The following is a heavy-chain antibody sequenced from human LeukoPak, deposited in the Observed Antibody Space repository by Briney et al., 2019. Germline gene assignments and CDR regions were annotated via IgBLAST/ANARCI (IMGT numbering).Heavy chain of an antibody. Sequence: WGSLRLSCAGSGFTSSRYWMSWVRQAQGKELEGVANIKQDGSEKYYVDSVKGRFTISRDNAKNSLYLQMNSRRAEDTAVYYCARSAGSSSWYEGYYFDYWGQGTLVTVSS. CDR3: ARSAGSSSWYEGYYFDY. J-gene: IGHJ4*02. CDR1: GFTSSRYW. V-gene: IGHV3-7*01. CDR2: IKQDGSEK. D-gene: IGHD6-13*01.